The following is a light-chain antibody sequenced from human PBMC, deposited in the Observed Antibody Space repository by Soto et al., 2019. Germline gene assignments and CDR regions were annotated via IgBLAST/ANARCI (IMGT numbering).Light chain of an antibody. CDR1: KLGGKY. Sequence: SYELTQPPSVSVSPGQTASITCSRDKLGGKYVFWYQQRPGQSPLLVIYQDNKRPSGIPERFSGSNSGNTATLTISGTQAMDEADYYCQAWDSSTAVFGGGTKLTVL. V-gene: IGLV3-1*01. CDR2: QDN. J-gene: IGLJ2*01. CDR3: QAWDSSTAV.